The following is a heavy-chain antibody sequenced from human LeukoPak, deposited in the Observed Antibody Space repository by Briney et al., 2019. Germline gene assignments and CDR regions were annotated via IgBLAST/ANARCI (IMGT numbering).Heavy chain of an antibody. CDR1: GGSFSVYY. CDR2: INHSGST. D-gene: IGHD5-12*01. V-gene: IGHV4-34*01. CDR3: ARGGDDNLDY. Sequence: SETLSPTCAVYGGSFSVYYWSWIRQPPGKGLEWIGEINHSGSTNYNPSLKSRVTISVDTSKNQFSLKLSSVTAADTAVYYCARGGDDNLDYWGQGTLVTVSS. J-gene: IGHJ4*02.